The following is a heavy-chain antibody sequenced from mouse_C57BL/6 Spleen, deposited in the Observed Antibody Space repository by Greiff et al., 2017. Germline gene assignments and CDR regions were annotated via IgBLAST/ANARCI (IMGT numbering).Heavy chain of an antibody. CDR1: GYTFTSYW. J-gene: IGHJ3*01. CDR3: GRRTALAWFAY. V-gene: IGHV1-64*01. Sequence: QVQLQQPGAELVKPGASVKLSCKASGYTFTSYWMHWVKQRPGQGLEWIGMIHPNSGSTNYNEKFKSKATLTVDKSSSTAYMQLSSLTSEDSAVYYCGRRTALAWFAYWGQGTLVTVSA. CDR2: IHPNSGST. D-gene: IGHD3-3*01.